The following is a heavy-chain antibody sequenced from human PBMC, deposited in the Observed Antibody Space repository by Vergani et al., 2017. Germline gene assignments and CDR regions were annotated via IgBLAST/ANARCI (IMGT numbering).Heavy chain of an antibody. CDR1: GYSFTSYW. Sequence: EVQLVQSGAELKKPGESLRISCKGSGYSFTSYWIGWVRQMPGKGLEWMGIIYPGDSDTRYNVSFQGQVTISADKSISTAYLQWSSLKASDTAMYYCARLRRVGATTYWYFDLWGRGTLVTVSS. J-gene: IGHJ2*01. V-gene: IGHV5-51*01. CDR2: IYPGDSDT. D-gene: IGHD1-26*01. CDR3: ARLRRVGATTYWYFDL.